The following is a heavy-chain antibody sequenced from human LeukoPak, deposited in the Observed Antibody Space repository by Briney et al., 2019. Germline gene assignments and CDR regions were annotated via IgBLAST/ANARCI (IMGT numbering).Heavy chain of an antibody. D-gene: IGHD1-26*01. Sequence: ASVKVSCTASGYTFTSYYMHWVRQAPGQGLEWMGIINPSGGSTSYAQRFQGRVTMTRDMSTSTVYMELSSLRSEDTAVYYCARDRGHSGSYHDAFDIWGQGTMVTVSS. CDR3: ARDRGHSGSYHDAFDI. CDR2: INPSGGST. J-gene: IGHJ3*02. CDR1: GYTFTSYY. V-gene: IGHV1-46*01.